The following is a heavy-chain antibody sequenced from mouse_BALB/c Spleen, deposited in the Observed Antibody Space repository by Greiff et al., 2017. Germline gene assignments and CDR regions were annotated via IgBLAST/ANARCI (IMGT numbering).Heavy chain of an antibody. V-gene: IGHV5-17*02. CDR3: ARSGGRAKYYFDY. CDR1: GFTFSSFG. D-gene: IGHD3-3*01. J-gene: IGHJ2*01. CDR2: ISSGSSTI. Sequence: EVKLEESGGGLVQPGGSRKLSCAASGFTFSSFGMHWVRQAPEKGLEWVAYISSGSSTIYYADTVKGRFTISRDNPKNTLFLQMTSLRSEDTAMYYCARSGGRAKYYFDYWGQGTTLTVSA.